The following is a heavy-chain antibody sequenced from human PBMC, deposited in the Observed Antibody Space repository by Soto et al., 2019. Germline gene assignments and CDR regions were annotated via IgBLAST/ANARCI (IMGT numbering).Heavy chain of an antibody. CDR3: ARGRRIAARLTYYYGMDV. CDR1: GFTFSSYS. V-gene: IGHV3-30-3*01. D-gene: IGHD6-6*01. J-gene: IGHJ6*02. CDR2: ISYDEINK. Sequence: GGSLRLSCAAYGFTFSSYSMHWVRQAPGKGLEWLALISYDEINKYYADSVKGRFTTSRDNSKNTLYLQMNSLRADDTAVYYCARGRRIAARLTYYYGMDVWGQGTTVTVSS.